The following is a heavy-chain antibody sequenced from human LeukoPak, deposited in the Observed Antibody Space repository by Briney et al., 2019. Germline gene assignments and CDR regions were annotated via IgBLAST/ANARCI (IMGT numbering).Heavy chain of an antibody. V-gene: IGHV1-69*13. CDR1: GGTFSSYA. J-gene: IGHJ4*02. CDR3: FVSNGVPEGDY. Sequence: SVKVSCKASGGTFSSYAISWVRRAPGQGLEWMGGIIPIFGTANYAQKFQGGVTITADESTSTAYMELSSLRSEDTAVYYCFVSNGVPEGDYWGQGTLVTVSS. CDR2: IIPIFGTA. D-gene: IGHD2-8*01.